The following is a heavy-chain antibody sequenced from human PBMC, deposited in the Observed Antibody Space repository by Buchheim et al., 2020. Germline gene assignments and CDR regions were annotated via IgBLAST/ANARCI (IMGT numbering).Heavy chain of an antibody. CDR1: GGSFSGYY. CDR3: ARGRGKVGAHRFRMGGMDV. CDR2: INHSGST. V-gene: IGHV4-34*01. D-gene: IGHD1-26*01. Sequence: QVQLQQWGAGLLKPSETLSLTCAVYGGSFSGYYWSWIRQPPGKGLEWIGEINHSGSTNYNPSLKSRVTISVDTSKNQFSLKLSSVTAADTAVYYCARGRGKVGAHRFRMGGMDVGGQGTT. J-gene: IGHJ6*02.